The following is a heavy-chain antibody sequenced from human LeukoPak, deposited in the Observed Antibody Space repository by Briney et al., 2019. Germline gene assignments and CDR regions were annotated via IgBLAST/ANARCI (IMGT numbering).Heavy chain of an antibody. Sequence: AGGSLRLSCAASGFTFSSYAMHWVRQAPGKGLEWVAVISYDGSNKYYADSVKGRFTISRDNSKNTLYLQMNSLRAEDTAVYYCARLMRFGERGMDVWGQGTTVTVSS. J-gene: IGHJ6*02. CDR1: GFTFSSYA. D-gene: IGHD3-10*01. CDR3: ARLMRFGERGMDV. CDR2: ISYDGSNK. V-gene: IGHV3-30-3*01.